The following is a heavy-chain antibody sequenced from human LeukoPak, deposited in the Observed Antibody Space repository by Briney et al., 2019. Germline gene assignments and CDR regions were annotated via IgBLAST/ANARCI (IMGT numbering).Heavy chain of an antibody. CDR2: IKSKTDGGTT. CDR3: TTDLAAAVVPLGYCSSTSCRTEIFDY. Sequence: PGGSLRLSCAASGFTFSNAWMSWVRQAPGKGLEWVGRIKSKTDGGTTDYAAPVKGRFTISRDDSKNTLYLQMNSLKTGDTAVYYCTTDLAAAVVPLGYCSSTSCRTEIFDYWGQGTLVTVSS. CDR1: GFTFSNAW. D-gene: IGHD2-2*01. J-gene: IGHJ4*02. V-gene: IGHV3-15*01.